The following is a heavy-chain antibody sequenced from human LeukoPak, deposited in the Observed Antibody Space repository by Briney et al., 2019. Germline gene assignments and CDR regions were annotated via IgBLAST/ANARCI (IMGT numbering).Heavy chain of an antibody. Sequence: GGSLRLSCAASGFTVSSNYMSWVRQAPGKGLEWVSVIYSGGSTYYADSVKGRFTISRDNSKNTLYLQMNSLRAEDTAVYYCARDTYYYDSSGYYDFDYWGQGTLVTVFS. CDR1: GFTVSSNY. J-gene: IGHJ4*02. D-gene: IGHD3-22*01. CDR3: ARDTYYYDSSGYYDFDY. V-gene: IGHV3-53*01. CDR2: IYSGGST.